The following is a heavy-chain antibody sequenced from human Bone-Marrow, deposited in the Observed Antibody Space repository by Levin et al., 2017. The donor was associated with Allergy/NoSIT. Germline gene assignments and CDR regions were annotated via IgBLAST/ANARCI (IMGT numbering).Heavy chain of an antibody. Sequence: GGSLRLSCSGSGFTFSSYAVRWVRQAPGKGLEWVAVISFRGNEKHYADSVKGRFTVSRDNSNNTASLEMHSLRLEDTAVYYCARDPSRLLSGGRADHWGQGTLVTVSS. CDR3: ARDPSRLLSGGRADH. CDR1: GFTFSSYA. CDR2: ISFRGNEK. D-gene: IGHD2-15*01. V-gene: IGHV3-30*04. J-gene: IGHJ4*02.